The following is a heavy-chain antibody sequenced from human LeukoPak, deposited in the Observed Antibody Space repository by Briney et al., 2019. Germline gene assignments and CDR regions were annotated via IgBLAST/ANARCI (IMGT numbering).Heavy chain of an antibody. D-gene: IGHD2-21*01. CDR2: ISYDGSNK. J-gene: IGHJ4*02. CDR1: GFTFSSYG. CDR3: AKDLHCGGDCYSHPLDY. V-gene: IGHV3-30*18. Sequence: PGGSLRLSCAASGFTFSSYGMHWVRQAPGKGPEWVAVISYDGSNKYYADSVKGRFTISRDNSKNTLYLQMNSLRAEDTAVYYCAKDLHCGGDCYSHPLDYWGQGALVTVSS.